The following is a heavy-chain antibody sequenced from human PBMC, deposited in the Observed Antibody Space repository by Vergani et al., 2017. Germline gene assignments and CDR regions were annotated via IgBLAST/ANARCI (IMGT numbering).Heavy chain of an antibody. D-gene: IGHD3-9*01. Sequence: QVQLQQWGAGLLKPSETLSLTCAVYGGSFSGYYWSWIRQPPGKGLEWIGEINHSGSTNYNPSLKSRVTISVDTSKNQFSLKLSSVTAADTAVYYCARANYDILTGEYYYGMDVWGQGTTVTVSS. CDR2: INHSGST. J-gene: IGHJ6*02. CDR3: ARANYDILTGEYYYGMDV. CDR1: GGSFSGYY. V-gene: IGHV4-34*01.